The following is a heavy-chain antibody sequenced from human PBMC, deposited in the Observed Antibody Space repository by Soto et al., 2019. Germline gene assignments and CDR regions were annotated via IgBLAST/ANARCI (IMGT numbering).Heavy chain of an antibody. D-gene: IGHD3-10*01. J-gene: IGHJ6*02. CDR2: IYYRGST. CDR3: ARDLGLWFGESYYYYGMDV. Sequence: SETLSLSCTVSGGSISSYYWSWIRQPPGKGLEWIGYIYYRGSTNYNPSLKSRVTISVDTSKNQFSLKLSSVTAADTAVYYCARDLGLWFGESYYYYGMDVWGQGTTVTVSS. CDR1: GGSISSYY. V-gene: IGHV4-59*01.